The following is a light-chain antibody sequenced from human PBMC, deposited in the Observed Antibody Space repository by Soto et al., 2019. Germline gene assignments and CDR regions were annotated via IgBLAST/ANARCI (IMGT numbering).Light chain of an antibody. CDR3: CSYTTSDTYV. CDR2: EVT. J-gene: IGLJ1*01. CDR1: SSDVGGYDY. V-gene: IGLV2-14*01. Sequence: QSALTQPASVSGSPGQSITISCTGTSSDVGGYDYVSWFQQHPGKAPKLMIYEVTTRPSGVSYRFSGSKSGNTASLTVSVLQAEDEADYYCCSYTTSDTYVFGGGTKLTVL.